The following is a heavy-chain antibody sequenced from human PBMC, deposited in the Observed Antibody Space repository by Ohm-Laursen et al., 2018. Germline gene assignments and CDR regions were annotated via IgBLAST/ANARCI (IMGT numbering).Heavy chain of an antibody. CDR1: GGSISSYY. CDR2: IYYSEST. Sequence: GTLSLTCTVSGGSISSYYWSWIRQPPGKGLEWIGYIYYSESTNYNPSLKSRVTISVDTSKNQFSLKLSSVTAADTAVYYCAREYYYYGMDVWGQGTTVTVSS. V-gene: IGHV4-59*01. J-gene: IGHJ6*02. CDR3: AREYYYYGMDV.